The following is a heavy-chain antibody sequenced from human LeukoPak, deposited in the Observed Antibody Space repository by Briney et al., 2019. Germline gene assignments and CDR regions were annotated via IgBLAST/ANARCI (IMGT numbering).Heavy chain of an antibody. CDR1: GGSFTGYY. CDR3: VAEEYGTGSYYKSAF. J-gene: IGHJ4*02. D-gene: IGHD3-10*01. Sequence: PSETLSLTCAVYGGSFTGYYWSWIRQPPGKGLEWIGEINHSGVTDYNPSLKSRVTISEDTSRRQFSLRLTSVTAADTAVYYCVAEEYGTGSYYKSAFWGKGALVTVSS. V-gene: IGHV4-34*01. CDR2: INHSGVT.